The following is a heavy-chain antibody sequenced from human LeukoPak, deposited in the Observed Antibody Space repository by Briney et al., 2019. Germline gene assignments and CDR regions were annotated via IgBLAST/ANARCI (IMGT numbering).Heavy chain of an antibody. Sequence: PSETLSLTCTVPGGSSSGYYWSWVRQPPGKGLEWIGIIYNTGTTNYNPSLKTRVTISVDKSKSQFSLNLRSVTAADTAVYYCARHGGSGSFDYWGLGTLVTVSS. CDR3: ARHGGSGSFDY. CDR1: GGSSSGYY. CDR2: IYNTGTT. V-gene: IGHV4-59*08. J-gene: IGHJ4*02. D-gene: IGHD3-3*01.